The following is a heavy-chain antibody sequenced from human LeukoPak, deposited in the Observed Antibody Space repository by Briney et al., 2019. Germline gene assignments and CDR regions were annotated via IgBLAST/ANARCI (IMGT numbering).Heavy chain of an antibody. J-gene: IGHJ4*02. CDR1: GGSISSTNNY. Sequence: SETLSFTCTVSGGSISSTNNYWGWIRQPPGKGLEWIGTISYSGGTYYNPSLKSRVTISIDTSKTQFSLKLSSVTATDTAVYYCARHFDYWGQGTLVTVSS. V-gene: IGHV4-39*01. CDR2: ISYSGGT. CDR3: ARHFDY.